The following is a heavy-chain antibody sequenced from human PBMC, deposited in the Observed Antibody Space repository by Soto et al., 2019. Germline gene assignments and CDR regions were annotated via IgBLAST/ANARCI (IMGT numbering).Heavy chain of an antibody. CDR2: INPKFGDT. J-gene: IGHJ6*02. D-gene: IGHD3-10*02. CDR1: GYTFTAYY. V-gene: IGHV1-2*02. Sequence: QVQLVQSGAEVKEPGDSVRVSCEASGYTFTAYYIHWVRQALGQGLEWMGWINPKFGDTTYAQDFQGRVSMTRDMSISTVYMELSRLTSDDTAIYYCARNMDYYYGRGSGNGHGVWGQGTTVTVFS. CDR3: ARNMDYYYGRGSGNGHGV.